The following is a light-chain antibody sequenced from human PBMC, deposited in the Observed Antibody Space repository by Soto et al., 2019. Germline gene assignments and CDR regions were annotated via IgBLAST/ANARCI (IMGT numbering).Light chain of an antibody. Sequence: DIQMTQSPSTLSASVGDRVTITCRASQSISSWLAWYQQKPGKAPNLLIYKASSLESGVPSRFSGSGSGTEITFTLSSLAPYGFATYYCQQYNSYPLTFGGGTKVEIK. CDR1: QSISSW. CDR2: KAS. CDR3: QQYNSYPLT. J-gene: IGKJ4*01. V-gene: IGKV1-5*03.